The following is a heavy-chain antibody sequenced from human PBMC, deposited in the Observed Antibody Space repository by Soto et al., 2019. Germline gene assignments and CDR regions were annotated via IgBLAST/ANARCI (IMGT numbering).Heavy chain of an antibody. Sequence: ASVKVSCKASEYTFSTYSLHWVRQAPGQGLEWMGIINPTTTSTSDAQKFQGRVTISVDTSKNQFSLMLSSVTAADTAVYYCARGGGSYYIAYWGQGTLVTVSS. V-gene: IGHV1-46*01. CDR2: INPTTTST. CDR3: ARGGGSYYIAY. J-gene: IGHJ4*02. CDR1: EYTFSTYS. D-gene: IGHD1-26*01.